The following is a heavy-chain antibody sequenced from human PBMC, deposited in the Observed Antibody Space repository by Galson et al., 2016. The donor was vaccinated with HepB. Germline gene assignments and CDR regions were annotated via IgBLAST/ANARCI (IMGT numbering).Heavy chain of an antibody. Sequence: QSGAEVKKPGESLKISCTVSGYSFMTYWIGWVRQMPGKGLEWMGIIYPDDSDTNYSPSFQGLVTISVDKSRTTVYLQWNSLRASDTAIYYCARQNNGADYWGQGTPVTVSS. CDR1: GYSFMTYW. J-gene: IGHJ4*02. V-gene: IGHV5-51*01. CDR3: ARQNNGADY. D-gene: IGHD2-8*01. CDR2: IYPDDSDT.